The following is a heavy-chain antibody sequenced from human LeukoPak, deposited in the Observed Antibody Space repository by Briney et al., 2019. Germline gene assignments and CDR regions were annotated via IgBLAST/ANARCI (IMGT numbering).Heavy chain of an antibody. J-gene: IGHJ6*02. CDR2: ISYDGSNK. CDR1: GFTFSSYA. V-gene: IGHV3-30-3*01. Sequence: GGSLRLSCAASGFTFSSYAMHWVRQAPGKGLEWEAVISYDGSNKYYADSVKGRFTISRDNSKNTLYLQMNSLRAEDTAVYYCARPPEVYYYYYGMDVWGQGTTVTVSS. CDR3: ARPPEVYYYYYGMDV.